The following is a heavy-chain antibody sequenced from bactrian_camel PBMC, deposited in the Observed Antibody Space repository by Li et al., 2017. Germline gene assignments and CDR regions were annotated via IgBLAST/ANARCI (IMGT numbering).Heavy chain of an antibody. CDR1: GNIAATNA. CDR3: AAHLSVAFKCDLGSQYHY. CDR2: IPTRGISP. D-gene: IGHD3*01. Sequence: HVQLVESGGGSVQVGGSLRLSCVASGNIAATNAMAWLRQIPGKEREAVAAIPTRGISPSYADFAKDRFTIDRDNEKNTVTLRVDNLQPDDTATYYCAAHLSVAFKCDLGSQYHYWGQGTQVTVS. J-gene: IGHJ4*01. V-gene: IGHV3S53*01.